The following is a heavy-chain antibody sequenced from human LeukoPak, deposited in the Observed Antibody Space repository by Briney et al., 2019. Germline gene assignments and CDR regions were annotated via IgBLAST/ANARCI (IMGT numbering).Heavy chain of an antibody. CDR3: ARETSLAGFASGLGFNY. J-gene: IGHJ4*02. Sequence: PSETLSLTCTVSGESMSSGSYYWTWIRQPAGKGLEWIGRIFTTGKTNYNPSFKSRVTISIDTSRNQFSLKLTSVTAADTATYYCARETSLAGFASGLGFNYWGQGILVTVSS. CDR2: IFTTGKT. CDR1: GESMSSGSYY. V-gene: IGHV4-61*02. D-gene: IGHD6-19*01.